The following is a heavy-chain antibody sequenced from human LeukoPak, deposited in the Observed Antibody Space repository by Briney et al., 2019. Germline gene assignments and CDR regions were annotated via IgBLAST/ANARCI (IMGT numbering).Heavy chain of an antibody. Sequence: WASVKVSCKASGGTFSSYAISWVRQAPGQGLEWMGGIIPIFGTANYAQKFQGRVTITADESTSTAYMELSSLRSEDTAVYYCARGQGSPNYYYYYMDVWGKGTTVTVSS. D-gene: IGHD3-10*01. J-gene: IGHJ6*03. CDR2: IIPIFGTA. CDR1: GGTFSSYA. CDR3: ARGQGSPNYYYYYMDV. V-gene: IGHV1-69*13.